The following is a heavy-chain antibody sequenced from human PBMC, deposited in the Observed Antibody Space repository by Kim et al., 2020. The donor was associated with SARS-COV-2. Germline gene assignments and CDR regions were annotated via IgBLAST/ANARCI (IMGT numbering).Heavy chain of an antibody. D-gene: IGHD2-2*01. CDR3: ASPYCSSTSCQVNYFDY. CDR1: GFTFSSYA. V-gene: IGHV3-23*01. J-gene: IGHJ4*02. Sequence: GGSLRLSCAASGFTFSSYAMSWVRQAPGKGLEWVSAISGSGGSTYYADSVKGRFTISRDNSKNTLYLQMNSLRAEDTAVYYCASPYCSSTSCQVNYFDYWGQGTLVTFSS. CDR2: ISGSGGST.